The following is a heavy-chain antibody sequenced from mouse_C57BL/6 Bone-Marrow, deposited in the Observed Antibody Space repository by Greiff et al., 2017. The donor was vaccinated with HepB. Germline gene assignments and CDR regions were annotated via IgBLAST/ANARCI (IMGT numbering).Heavy chain of an antibody. J-gene: IGHJ2*01. CDR1: GIDFSRYW. CDR3: ARTGYYYGSSYPFDY. CDR2: INPDSSTI. D-gene: IGHD1-1*01. Sequence: VQLKESGGGLVQPGGSLKLSCAASGIDFSRYWMSWVRRAPGKGLEWIGEINPDSSTINYAPSLKDKFIISRDNAKNTLYLQMSKVRSEDTALYYCARTGYYYGSSYPFDYWGQGTTLTVSS. V-gene: IGHV4-1*01.